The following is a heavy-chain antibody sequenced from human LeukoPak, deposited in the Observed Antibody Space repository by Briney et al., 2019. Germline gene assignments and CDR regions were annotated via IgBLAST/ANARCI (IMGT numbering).Heavy chain of an antibody. CDR2: VRGRDDST. J-gene: IGHJ4*02. D-gene: IGHD2-2*03. V-gene: IGHV3-23*01. CDR1: GFTVSSYA. Sequence: GGSLRLSCVASGFTVSSYAMSWVRLAPGKGLEWVTGVRGRDDSTFYADSVWGRFTISRDNSRNTLYLQMDSLRAEDTAVYYCAKDGYCTTVTCYGWLDYWGLGTLVTVSS. CDR3: AKDGYCTTVTCYGWLDY.